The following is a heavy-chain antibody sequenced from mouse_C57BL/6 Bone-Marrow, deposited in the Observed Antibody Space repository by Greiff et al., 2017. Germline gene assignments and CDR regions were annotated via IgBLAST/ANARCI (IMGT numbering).Heavy chain of an antibody. V-gene: IGHV5-9-1*02. CDR1: GFTFSSYA. CDR2: ISSGGDYT. CDR3: TRAPNWYFDV. Sequence: EVHLVESGEGLVKPGGSLKLSCAASGFTFSSYAMSWVRQTPEKRLEWVAYISSGGDYTYYADTVKGRFTISRDNARNTLYLQMSSLKSEDTAMYYCTRAPNWYFDVWGTGTTVTVSA. J-gene: IGHJ1*03.